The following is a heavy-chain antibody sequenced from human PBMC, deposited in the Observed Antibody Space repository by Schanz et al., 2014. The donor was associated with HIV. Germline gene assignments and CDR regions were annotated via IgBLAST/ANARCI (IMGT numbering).Heavy chain of an antibody. J-gene: IGHJ5*02. D-gene: IGHD6-13*01. V-gene: IGHV3-33*08. CDR3: AREYYSRNWNWFDP. CDR1: GLTFSGSA. Sequence: VQLLESGGGLVQPGGSLRLTCAASGLTFSGSAMNWVRQAPGKGLEWVAVIWYDGTNIDYADSVKGRFTVSRDNSKNMLYLQMNSLRAEDTAVYYCAREYYSRNWNWFDPWGQGTLVTVSP. CDR2: IWYDGTNI.